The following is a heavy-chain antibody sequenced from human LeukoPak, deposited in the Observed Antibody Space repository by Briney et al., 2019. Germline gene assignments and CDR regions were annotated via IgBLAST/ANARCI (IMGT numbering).Heavy chain of an antibody. V-gene: IGHV7-4-1*02. Sequence: ASVKVSCKASGYTFTSRAINWVRQAPGQGLEWMGWINTNTGNPTYAQDFTGRFVFSLDTSVSTAYLQISSLKAEDTAMYYCARGGYPYLSTWYSDYWGQGTLVTVSS. CDR1: GYTFTSRA. J-gene: IGHJ4*02. CDR2: INTNTGNP. D-gene: IGHD6-13*01. CDR3: ARGGYPYLSTWYSDY.